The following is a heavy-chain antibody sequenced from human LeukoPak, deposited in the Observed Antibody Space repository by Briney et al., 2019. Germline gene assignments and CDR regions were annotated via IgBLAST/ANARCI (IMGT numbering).Heavy chain of an antibody. D-gene: IGHD3-3*01. CDR3: ATSIRFLEWLPPSGYMDV. V-gene: IGHV1-69*13. CDR1: GYTFTGYY. Sequence: ASVKVSCKASGYTFTGYYIHWVRQAPGQGLEWMGGIIPIFGTANYAQKFQGRVTITADESTSTAYMEVSSLRSEDTAVYYCATSIRFLEWLPPSGYMDVWGKGTTVTVSS. J-gene: IGHJ6*03. CDR2: IIPIFGTA.